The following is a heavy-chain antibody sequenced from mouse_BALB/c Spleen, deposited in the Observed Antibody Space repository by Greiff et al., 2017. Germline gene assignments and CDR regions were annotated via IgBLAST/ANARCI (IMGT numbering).Heavy chain of an antibody. J-gene: IGHJ2*01. D-gene: IGHD1-1*01. V-gene: IGHV5-6-2*01. CDR3: ARHYYGSSYVDY. Sequence: EVQGVESGGGLVKPGGSLKLSCAASGFTFSSYAMSWVRQTPEKRLELVAAINSNGGSTYYPDTVKGRFTISRDNAKNTLYLQMSSLKSEDTALYYCARHYYGSSYVDYWGQGTTLTVSS. CDR2: INSNGGST. CDR1: GFTFSSYA.